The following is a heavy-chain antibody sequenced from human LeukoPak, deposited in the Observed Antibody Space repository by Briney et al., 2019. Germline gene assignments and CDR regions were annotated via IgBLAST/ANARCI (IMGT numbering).Heavy chain of an antibody. CDR1: GSSITSDYF. CDR3: ARNVTAGFFDF. D-gene: IGHD1-1*01. Sequence: SSETLSLTCAVSGSSITSDYFWGWIRQPPGKGLEWIATIYYSWGTYFNPSLKSRVSISLDASKNQFSLKLTSLTAADTAIYYCARNVTAGFFDFWGQGILVTVSS. CDR2: IYYSWGT. J-gene: IGHJ4*02. V-gene: IGHV4-38-2*01.